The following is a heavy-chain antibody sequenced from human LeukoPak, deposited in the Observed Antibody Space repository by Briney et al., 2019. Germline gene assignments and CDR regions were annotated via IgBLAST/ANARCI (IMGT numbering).Heavy chain of an antibody. CDR2: ISWDGGST. D-gene: IGHD3-3*01. Sequence: GGSLRLSCAASGFTFDDYTMHWVRQAPGKGLEWVSLISWDGGSTYYADSVKGRFTISRDNSKNSLYLQMNSLRTEDTALYYCAAAPIFWGQGTLVTVSS. CDR1: GFTFDDYT. CDR3: AAAPIF. V-gene: IGHV3-43*01. J-gene: IGHJ4*02.